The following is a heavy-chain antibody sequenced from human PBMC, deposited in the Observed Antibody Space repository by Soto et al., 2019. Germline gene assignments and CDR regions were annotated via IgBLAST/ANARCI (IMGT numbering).Heavy chain of an antibody. V-gene: IGHV1-8*01. CDR3: ARGVSAGVDY. CDR1: GYSFTSLD. CDR2: MQPSTGRT. Sequence: QVQLVQSGAEVREPGASVKVSCKASGYSFTSLDINWVRQTAGRGLEWMGWMQPSTGRTGYAQKFPGRVTMTRDTSINTAYMDLTTLTSDDTAFYYCARGVSAGVDYWGQGTLVTVSS. D-gene: IGHD1-26*01. J-gene: IGHJ4*02.